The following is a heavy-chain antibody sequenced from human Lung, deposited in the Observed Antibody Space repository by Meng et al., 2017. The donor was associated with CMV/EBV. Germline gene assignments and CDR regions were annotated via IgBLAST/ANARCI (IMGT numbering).Heavy chain of an antibody. J-gene: IGHJ4*02. Sequence: FILGVYGMNWVRQDPGKGLEWVAIISFDGSYENYADSMKGRISISRDNSRDTLYLQMNSLIADDTAVYYCARSDGSSASYYSTFFDYWGQGTLVTVSS. CDR1: FILGVYG. CDR3: ARSDGSSASYYSTFFDY. CDR2: ISFDGSYE. V-gene: IGHV3-30*03. D-gene: IGHD2-15*01.